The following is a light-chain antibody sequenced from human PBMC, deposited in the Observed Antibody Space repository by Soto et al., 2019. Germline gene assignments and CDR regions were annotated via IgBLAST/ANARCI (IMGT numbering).Light chain of an antibody. CDR3: AAWDDSLNGPV. Sequence: QAVVTQPVSASGTPGQRVTISCSGSSSNIGSETVSWYQQLPGAAPKLLIYSNNQRPSGVPDRFSGSKSGTSASLAISGLQSEDEADSYCAAWDDSLNGPVFGGGTKLTVL. CDR1: SSNIGSET. CDR2: SNN. J-gene: IGLJ2*01. V-gene: IGLV1-44*01.